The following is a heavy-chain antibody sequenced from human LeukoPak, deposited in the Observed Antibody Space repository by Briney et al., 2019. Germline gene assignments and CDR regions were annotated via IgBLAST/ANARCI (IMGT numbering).Heavy chain of an antibody. CDR1: GFTFSSYV. CDR3: ARAYGDSYYYYYYYMDV. Sequence: GGSLRLSCAASGFTFSSYVMSWVRQAPGKGLEWVANIKQDGSEKYYVDSVKGRFTISRDNAKNSLYLQMNSLRAEDTAVYYCARAYGDSYYYYYYYMDVWGKGTTVTVSS. CDR2: IKQDGSEK. J-gene: IGHJ6*03. V-gene: IGHV3-7*01. D-gene: IGHD4-17*01.